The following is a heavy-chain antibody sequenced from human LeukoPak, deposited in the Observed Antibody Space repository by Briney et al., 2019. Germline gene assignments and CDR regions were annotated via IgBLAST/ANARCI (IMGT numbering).Heavy chain of an antibody. V-gene: IGHV4-59*01. CDR3: ARENRYCSSTSCSYYYYMDV. J-gene: IGHJ6*03. Sequence: SETLSLTCTVSGGSISSYYWSWIRQPPGKGLEWIEYIYYSGSTNYNPSLKSRVTISVDTSKNQFSLKLSSVSAADTAVYYCARENRYCSSTSCSYYYYMDVWGKGTTVTVSS. CDR2: IYYSGST. CDR1: GGSISSYY. D-gene: IGHD2-2*01.